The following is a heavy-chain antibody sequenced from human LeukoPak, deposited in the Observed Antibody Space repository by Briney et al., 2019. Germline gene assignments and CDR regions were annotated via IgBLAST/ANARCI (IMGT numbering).Heavy chain of an antibody. Sequence: SETLSLTCAVSGGSFSGYYWTWIRQPPGEGLEWIGEINHSGNANYNPSLKSRVTISLDMSENQFSLKLSSVTAADTAVYYCARREYSSSFDYWGQGTLVTVSS. CDR3: ARREYSSSFDY. CDR1: GGSFSGYY. V-gene: IGHV4-34*01. D-gene: IGHD6-6*01. J-gene: IGHJ4*02. CDR2: INHSGNA.